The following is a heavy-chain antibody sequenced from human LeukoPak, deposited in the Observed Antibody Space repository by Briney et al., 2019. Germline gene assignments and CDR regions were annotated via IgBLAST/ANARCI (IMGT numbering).Heavy chain of an antibody. CDR1: GFTFSSYS. CDR3: ASWEWFLSHY. V-gene: IGHV3-21*01. D-gene: IGHD3-3*01. CDR2: ISSSSSYI. Sequence: GGSLRLSCAAFGFTFSSYSMNWVRQAPGKGLEWVSSISSSSSYIYYADSVKGRFTISRDNAKNSLYLQMNSLRAEDTAVYYCASWEWFLSHYWGQGTLVTVSS. J-gene: IGHJ4*02.